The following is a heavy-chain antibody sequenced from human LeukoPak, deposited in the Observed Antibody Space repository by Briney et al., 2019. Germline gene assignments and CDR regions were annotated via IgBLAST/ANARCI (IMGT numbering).Heavy chain of an antibody. Sequence: QTGGSLRLSCAASGFTFSSYAMSWVRQAPGKGLEWVSAISSSGGSTYYADSVKGRFTISRDNSKNTLYLQMNSLKAKDTAVYYCAKDRAWGSGDWYFDLWGRGTLVTVSS. CDR2: ISSSGGST. J-gene: IGHJ2*01. CDR1: GFTFSSYA. CDR3: AKDRAWGSGDWYFDL. V-gene: IGHV3-23*01. D-gene: IGHD7-27*01.